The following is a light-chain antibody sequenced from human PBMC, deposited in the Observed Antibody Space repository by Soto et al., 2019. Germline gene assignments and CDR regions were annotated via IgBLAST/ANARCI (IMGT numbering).Light chain of an antibody. CDR2: DAS. CDR1: QSVSSY. Sequence: EIVLTQSPATLSLSPGERATLSCRASQSVSSYLAWYQQKPGQAPRPLIYDASNRATGIPARFSGSGSGTDFTLPISSLEPEDFAVYYCQQRSNWPPMYTFGQGTKVDIK. V-gene: IGKV3-11*01. J-gene: IGKJ2*01. CDR3: QQRSNWPPMYT.